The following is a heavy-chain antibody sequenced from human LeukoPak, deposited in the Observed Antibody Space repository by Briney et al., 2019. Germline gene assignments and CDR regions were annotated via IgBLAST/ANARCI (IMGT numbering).Heavy chain of an antibody. CDR1: GESVSRNSAA. CDR2: TYYRSKWYN. D-gene: IGHD2-15*01. CDR3: ARESWDIEGYNWFDP. V-gene: IGHV6-1*01. Sequence: SQTLSLTCAISGESVSRNSAAWKWIRQSPSRGLEWLGRTYYRSKWYNDYAVSVKSRITINPDTSKNQFSLQLNSVPPEDTAVYYCARESWDIEGYNWFDPWGQGTLVTVSS. J-gene: IGHJ5*02.